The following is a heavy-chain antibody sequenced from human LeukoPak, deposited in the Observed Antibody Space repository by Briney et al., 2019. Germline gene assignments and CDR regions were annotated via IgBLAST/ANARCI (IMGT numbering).Heavy chain of an antibody. CDR2: FSSSGSTI. V-gene: IGHV3-48*03. J-gene: IGHJ5*02. CDR3: TRPLLYYYGSETYFWFDL. D-gene: IGHD3-10*01. Sequence: PGGSLRLSCAASGFTFSSYEMNWVRQAPGKGLEWVSYFSSSGSTIYYADSVKGRFTISRDSAENTLYLQMKSLKAEDTAFYYCTRPLLYYYGSETYFWFDLWGQGTLVTVSS. CDR1: GFTFSSYE.